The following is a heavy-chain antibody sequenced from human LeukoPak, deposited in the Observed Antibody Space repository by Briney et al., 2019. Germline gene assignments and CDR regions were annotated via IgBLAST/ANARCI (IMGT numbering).Heavy chain of an antibody. V-gene: IGHV4-4*07. Sequence: PSETLSLTCTVSGASVSSYYWIWIRQPAGRGLEWIGRIDASGSTNYNPSLRSRVTMSVDPSKNQFSLKVSSVTAADTAVYYCARKDGDIWGQGTMVTVSS. D-gene: IGHD5-24*01. J-gene: IGHJ3*02. CDR3: ARKDGDI. CDR2: IDASGST. CDR1: GASVSSYY.